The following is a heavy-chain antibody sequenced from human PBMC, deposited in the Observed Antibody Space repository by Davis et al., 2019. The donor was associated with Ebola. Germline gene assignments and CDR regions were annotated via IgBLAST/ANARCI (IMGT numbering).Heavy chain of an antibody. CDR2: ISYDGSNK. D-gene: IGHD5-12*01. J-gene: IGHJ6*02. Sequence: PGGSLRLSCAASGFTFSSYGMHWVRQAPGKGLEWVAVISYDGSNKYYADSVKGRFTISRDNSKNTLYLQMNSLRAEDTAVYYCARAVNIVATTYYYYGMDVWGQGTTVTVSS. CDR1: GFTFSSYG. CDR3: ARAVNIVATTYYYYGMDV. V-gene: IGHV3-30*03.